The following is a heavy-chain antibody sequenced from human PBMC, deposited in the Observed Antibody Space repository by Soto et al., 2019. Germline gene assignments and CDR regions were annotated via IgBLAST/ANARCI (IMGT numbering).Heavy chain of an antibody. D-gene: IGHD6-13*01. Sequence: SGPTLVNPTQTLTLTCTFSGFSLSTSGVGVGWIRQPPGKALEWLALIYWNDDKRYSPSLKSRLTITKDTSKNQVVLTMTNMDPVDTATYYCAHKNGGGYSSSWALDYWGQGTLVTVSS. CDR3: AHKNGGGYSSSWALDY. J-gene: IGHJ4*02. CDR2: IYWNDDK. V-gene: IGHV2-5*01. CDR1: GFSLSTSGVG.